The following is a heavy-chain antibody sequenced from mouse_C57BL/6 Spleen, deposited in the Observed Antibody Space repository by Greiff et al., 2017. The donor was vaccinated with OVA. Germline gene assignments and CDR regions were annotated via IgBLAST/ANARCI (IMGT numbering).Heavy chain of an antibody. D-gene: IGHD1-1*01. CDR1: GYTFTSYW. Sequence: QVQLQQPGAELVKPGASVKLSCKASGYTFTSYWMHRVKQRPGQGLEWIGMIHPNSGSTNYNEKFKSKATLTVDKSSSTAYMQLSSLTSEDSAVYYCAKEGYYGSSSAWFAYWGQGTLVTVSA. CDR3: AKEGYYGSSSAWFAY. V-gene: IGHV1-64*01. J-gene: IGHJ3*01. CDR2: IHPNSGST.